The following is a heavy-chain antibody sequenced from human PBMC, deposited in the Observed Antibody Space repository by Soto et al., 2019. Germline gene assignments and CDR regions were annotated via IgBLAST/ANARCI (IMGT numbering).Heavy chain of an antibody. D-gene: IGHD3-3*01. CDR3: ARGATDYDLWSGHYTSYTYSGMDV. V-gene: IGHV3-53*01. CDR1: EFTVSSNY. Sequence: EVQLVESGGGLIQPGGSLRVSCAASEFTVSSNYMTWVRQAPGKGLEWVSVIDTAGRANYAESVKGRFTNSRDNSKNTLYLQMNCLGVEDTAVYYCARGATDYDLWSGHYTSYTYSGMDVWGQGTRVTVS. CDR2: IDTAGRA. J-gene: IGHJ6*02.